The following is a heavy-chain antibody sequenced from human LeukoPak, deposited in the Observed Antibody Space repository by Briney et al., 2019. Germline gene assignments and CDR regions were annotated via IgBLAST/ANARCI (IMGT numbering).Heavy chain of an antibody. J-gene: IGHJ4*02. CDR3: ARPLCGYGTSCHPLGY. CDR2: IITYNGNT. V-gene: IGHV1-18*01. Sequence: ASVKVSCKASGYTFTTYGISWVRQAPGQGLEWMGYIITYNGNTIYAQKLQGRVTMTTDTSTSTAYMELGSLRSDDTAVYYCARPLCGYGTSCHPLGYWGQGTLVTVSS. CDR1: GYTFTTYG. D-gene: IGHD2-2*01.